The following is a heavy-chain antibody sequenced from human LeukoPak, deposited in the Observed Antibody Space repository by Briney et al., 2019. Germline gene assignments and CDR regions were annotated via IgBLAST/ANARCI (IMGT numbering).Heavy chain of an antibody. V-gene: IGHV3-9*01. D-gene: IGHD5-12*01. Sequence: GGSLRLSCAASGFTFDDYAMHRVRQAPGKGLEWVSGISWNSGSIGYADSVKGRFTISRDNAKNSLYLQMNSLRAEDTAVYYCARDLAEWLPTNEVYWGQGTLVTVSS. CDR3: ARDLAEWLPTNEVY. J-gene: IGHJ4*02. CDR2: ISWNSGSI. CDR1: GFTFDDYA.